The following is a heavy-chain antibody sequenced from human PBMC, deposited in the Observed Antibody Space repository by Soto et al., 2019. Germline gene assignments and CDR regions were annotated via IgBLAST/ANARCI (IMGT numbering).Heavy chain of an antibody. V-gene: IGHV1-2*02. D-gene: IGHD3-10*01. CDR2: LKSDNGGT. CDR3: ARDLCPLGSGTACPLYGLDI. J-gene: IGHJ6*02. Sequence: QVQLVQSGAEVKPPGASVKVSCKASGYTFTGHYMHWVRQVSGKRLEHLGWLKSDNGGTYYAPKFQGRVTFTRDTSTSTAYMGLNGLQSDDTAVYFCARDLCPLGSGTACPLYGLDIWGQGTTVVVS. CDR1: GYTFTGHY.